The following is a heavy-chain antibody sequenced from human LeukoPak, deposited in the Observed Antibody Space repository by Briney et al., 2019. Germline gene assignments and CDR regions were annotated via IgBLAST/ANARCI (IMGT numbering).Heavy chain of an antibody. CDR3: ARGPWSSDFWSGYALDY. Sequence: GASVKVSCKASGYTFTSYGISWVRQAPGQGLEWMGWISAYNGNTSYVQKLQGRVTMTTDTSTSTAYMELRSLRSDDTAVYYCARGPWSSDFWSGYALDYWGQGTLVTVSS. D-gene: IGHD3-3*01. J-gene: IGHJ4*02. CDR1: GYTFTSYG. V-gene: IGHV1-18*01. CDR2: ISAYNGNT.